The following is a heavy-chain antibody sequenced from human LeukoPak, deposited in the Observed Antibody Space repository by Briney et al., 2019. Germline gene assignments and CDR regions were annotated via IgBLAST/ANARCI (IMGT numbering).Heavy chain of an antibody. CDR1: GYTFTSYG. D-gene: IGHD3-3*01. V-gene: IGHV1-18*01. CDR3: ARDRGTILGVVIIPGYFDY. CDR2: ISAYNGNT. J-gene: IGHJ4*02. Sequence: ASVKVSCKASGYTFTSYGISWVRQAPGQGLEWMGWISAYNGNTNYAQKLQGRVTMTADTSTSTAYMELRSLRSDDTAVYYCARDRGTILGVVIIPGYFDYWGQGTLVTVSS.